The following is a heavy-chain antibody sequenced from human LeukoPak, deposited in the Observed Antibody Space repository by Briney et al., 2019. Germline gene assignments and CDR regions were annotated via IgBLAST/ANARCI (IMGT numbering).Heavy chain of an antibody. J-gene: IGHJ4*02. D-gene: IGHD1-26*01. CDR3: ARAEEGADDY. CDR2: IDPSDSYT. Sequence: RGESLKISCKGSGYSFTSYWISWVRQMPGKGLEWMGRIDPSDSYTNYSPSFQGHVTISADKSISTAYLQWSSLKASDTAMYYCARAEEGADDYWGQGTLVTVSS. V-gene: IGHV5-10-1*01. CDR1: GYSFTSYW.